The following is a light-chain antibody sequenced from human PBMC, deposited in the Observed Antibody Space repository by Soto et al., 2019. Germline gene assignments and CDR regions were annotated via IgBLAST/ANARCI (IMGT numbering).Light chain of an antibody. J-gene: IGLJ2*01. CDR2: RNN. V-gene: IGLV1-47*01. Sequence: QSVLSQPPSASGTPGQRVTISCSGNSSNIGSNSGDWYQHLPGTAPKLLIYRNNQRPSGVPDRFSGSKSGTSVSLVISGVRSEDEADYHCAAWDDSLSGVVFGGGTKLTVL. CDR3: AAWDDSLSGVV. CDR1: SSNIGSNS.